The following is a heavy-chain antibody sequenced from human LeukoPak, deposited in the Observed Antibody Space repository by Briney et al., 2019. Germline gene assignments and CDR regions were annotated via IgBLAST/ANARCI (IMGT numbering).Heavy chain of an antibody. CDR1: GGSISSSSYY. D-gene: IGHD3-10*01. CDR2: IYYSGST. V-gene: IGHV4-39*07. J-gene: IGHJ4*02. CDR3: AGGIGSGSQNEH. Sequence: SETLSLTCTVSGGSISSSSYYWGWIRQPPGKGLEWIGSIYYSGSTYYNPSLKSRVTISVDTSKNQFSLRLSSVTAADTAVYYCAGGIGSGSQNEHWGQGTLVTVSS.